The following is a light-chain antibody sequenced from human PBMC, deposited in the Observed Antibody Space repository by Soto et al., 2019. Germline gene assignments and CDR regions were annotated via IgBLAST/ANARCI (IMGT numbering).Light chain of an antibody. CDR1: SSNVGGYNY. J-gene: IGLJ1*01. CDR2: DVS. V-gene: IGLV2-11*01. Sequence: QSALTQPRSVSGSPGQSVTLSCTGTSSNVGGYNYVSWYQQHPGKAPKVMIYDVSKRPSGVPDRFSGSRSGNMASLTISGLQAEDEADYYCCAYAGRYTYVFGTGTKVTVL. CDR3: CAYAGRYTYV.